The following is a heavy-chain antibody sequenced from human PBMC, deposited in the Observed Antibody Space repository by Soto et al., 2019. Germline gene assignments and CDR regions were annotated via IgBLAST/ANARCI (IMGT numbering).Heavy chain of an antibody. CDR2: ITWNSDEI. D-gene: IGHD3-22*01. CDR3: AASWGYDSRGYSLIFYGMDI. CDR1: GFTFDDYA. Sequence: EVQLVESGGGLVQPGRSLRLSCAASGFTFDDYAMHWVRQRPGRGLEWVSGITWNSDEIGYPDSVKGRFSISRDNGKKYRDQQMNSVSPAPTLLSYSAASWGYDSRGYSLIFYGMDIWAAGPTVT. V-gene: IGHV3-9*01. J-gene: IGHJ6*02.